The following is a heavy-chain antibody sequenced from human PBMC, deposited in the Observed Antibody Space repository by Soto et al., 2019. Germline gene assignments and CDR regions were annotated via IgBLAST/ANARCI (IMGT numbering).Heavy chain of an antibody. Sequence: GRPKRLSYAASGFNLSSRWMRRVRQEKGKGLVWVSRIKTDGSSTSYADSVKGRFTISRDNAKNTLYLQMNSLRAEDTAMYYCARDQDTFGQAVFDSWGQGTLVTVSS. CDR3: ARDQDTFGQAVFDS. J-gene: IGHJ4*02. D-gene: IGHD3-16*01. CDR2: IKTDGSST. V-gene: IGHV3-74*01. CDR1: GFNLSSRW.